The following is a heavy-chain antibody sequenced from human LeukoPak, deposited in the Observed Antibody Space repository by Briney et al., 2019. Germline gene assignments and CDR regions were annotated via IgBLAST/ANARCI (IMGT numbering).Heavy chain of an antibody. J-gene: IGHJ5*02. V-gene: IGHV1-2*02. D-gene: IGHD2-2*02. CDR1: GYTFTGYY. Sequence: ASVKVSCKASGYTFTGYYMHWVRQAPGQGLEWMGWINPNSGGTNYAQKFQGRVTMTRDTSISTAYMELSRLRSDDTAVYYCARLGYCSSTSCYNARWFDPWGQGTLVTVPS. CDR3: ARLGYCSSTSCYNARWFDP. CDR2: INPNSGGT.